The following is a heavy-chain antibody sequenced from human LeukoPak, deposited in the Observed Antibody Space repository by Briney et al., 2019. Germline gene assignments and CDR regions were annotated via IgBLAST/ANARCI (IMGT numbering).Heavy chain of an antibody. D-gene: IGHD5-18*01. CDR1: GFTFSSYS. J-gene: IGHJ3*02. CDR2: ISSSSSYI. V-gene: IGHV3-21*01. CDR3: ARDNSGYSYDTTIDAFDI. Sequence: GGSLRLSCAASGFTFSSYSMNWVRQAPGKGLEWVSSISSSSSYIYYADSVKGRFTISRDNAKNSLYLQMNSLRAEDTAVYYCARDNSGYSYDTTIDAFDIWGQGTMVTVSS.